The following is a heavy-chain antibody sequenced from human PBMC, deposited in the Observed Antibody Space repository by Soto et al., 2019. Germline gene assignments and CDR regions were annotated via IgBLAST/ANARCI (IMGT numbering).Heavy chain of an antibody. V-gene: IGHV4-34*01. CDR1: GGSFSGYY. Sequence: SATLSLTCAVYGGSFSGYYWSWIRQPPGKGLEWIGEINHSGSTNYNPSLKSRVTISVDTSKNQFSLKLGSVTAADTAVYYCARSSVMVRGVPYNWFDPWGQGTLVTVSS. D-gene: IGHD3-10*01. J-gene: IGHJ5*02. CDR3: ARSSVMVRGVPYNWFDP. CDR2: INHSGST.